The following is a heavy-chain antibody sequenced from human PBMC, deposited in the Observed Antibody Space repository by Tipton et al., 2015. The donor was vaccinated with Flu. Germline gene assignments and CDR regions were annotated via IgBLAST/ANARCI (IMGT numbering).Heavy chain of an antibody. J-gene: IGHJ4*02. CDR2: INHSGST. D-gene: IGHD3-22*01. Sequence: LRLSCAVYGGSFSGYYWSWIRQPPGKGLEWIGEINHSGSTYYSPSLKSRVTISADTSNNQFSLRLSSVTAADTAMYYCTRSLRNSSGSPGYWGQGTLVTVPS. CDR3: TRSLRNSSGSPGY. V-gene: IGHV4-34*01. CDR1: GGSFSGYY.